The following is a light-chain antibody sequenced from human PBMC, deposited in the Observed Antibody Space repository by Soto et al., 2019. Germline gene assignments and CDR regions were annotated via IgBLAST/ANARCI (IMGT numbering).Light chain of an antibody. Sequence: DIQMTQSPSTLSASVVDRLTITCLASQSINNWLAWYQKKPGRAPKLLIYKASVLETVAPSRFSGTGPGTEFTLTINGLQPDDFATYYCQQYSSYSPITFGQGTRLEIK. CDR3: QQYSSYSPIT. CDR1: QSINNW. J-gene: IGKJ5*01. V-gene: IGKV1-5*03. CDR2: KAS.